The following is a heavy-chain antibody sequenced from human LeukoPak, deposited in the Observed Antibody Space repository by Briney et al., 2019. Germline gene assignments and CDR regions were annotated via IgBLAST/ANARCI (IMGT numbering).Heavy chain of an antibody. CDR3: ASDRGGWTF. Sequence: GGSLRLSCAASGFSFSNHWTHWVRQVPGKGLVWVSRITGDGSSTSYADSVKGRFSISRDNAKNTVYLQMNSLRVEDTAVYYCASDRGGWTFWGQGTMVTVSS. CDR1: GFSFSNHW. D-gene: IGHD3/OR15-3a*01. CDR2: ITGDGSST. V-gene: IGHV3-74*01. J-gene: IGHJ3*01.